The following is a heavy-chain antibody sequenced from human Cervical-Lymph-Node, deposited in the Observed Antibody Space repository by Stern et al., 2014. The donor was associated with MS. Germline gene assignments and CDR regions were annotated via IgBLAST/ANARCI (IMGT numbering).Heavy chain of an antibody. D-gene: IGHD1-14*01. J-gene: IGHJ4*02. CDR3: ARQTTAWASDV. V-gene: IGHV5-51*01. CDR2: IYPGDSET. Sequence: VQLVQSGAELIRPGESLKISCKGSGYKFSIYWIAWVRQVPGKGLEWRGIIYPGDSETRYSPSFQGQVTMSADKSTSTAYLQWSSLNASDTAMYFCARQTTAWASDVWGQGTLVTVSS. CDR1: GYKFSIYW.